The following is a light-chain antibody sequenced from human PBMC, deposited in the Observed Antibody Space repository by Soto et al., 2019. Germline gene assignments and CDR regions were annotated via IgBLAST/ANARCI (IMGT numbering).Light chain of an antibody. V-gene: IGKV3-15*01. CDR1: QSVSGN. CDR3: QQSSSSPIT. Sequence: EVVMTQSPATLSVSPGERVTLSCTASQSVSGNLAWYQQKPGQAPRLLIHGASTRATDIPARFSGSGSGTEFTLTITSLQSEDFAVYYCQQSSSSPITFGQGTRLEIK. CDR2: GAS. J-gene: IGKJ5*01.